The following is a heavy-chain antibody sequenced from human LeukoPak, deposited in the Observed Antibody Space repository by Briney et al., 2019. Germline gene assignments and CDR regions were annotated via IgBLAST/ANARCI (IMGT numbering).Heavy chain of an antibody. J-gene: IGHJ4*02. CDR2: IYYSGST. D-gene: IGHD6-19*01. CDR3: ARGGSGWYDVDY. CDR1: GGSISSYY. Sequence: KTSETLSLTCTVSGGSISSYYWSWIRQPPGKGLEWIGYIYYSGSTNYNPSLKSRVTISVDTSKNQFSLKLSSVTAADTAVYYCARGGSGWYDVDYWGQGTLVTVSS. V-gene: IGHV4-59*01.